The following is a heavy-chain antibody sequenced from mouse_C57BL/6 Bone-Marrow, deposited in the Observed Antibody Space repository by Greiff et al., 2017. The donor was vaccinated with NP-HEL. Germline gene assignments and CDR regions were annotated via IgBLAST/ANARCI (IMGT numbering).Heavy chain of an antibody. CDR3: ARWGYYSPFDY. Sequence: QLQESGAELARPGASVKMSCKASGYTFTSYTMHWVKQRPGQGLEWIGYINPSSGYTKYNQKFKDKATLTADKSSSTAYMQLSSLTSEDSAVYYCARWGYYSPFDYWGQGTTLTVSS. CDR1: GYTFTSYT. V-gene: IGHV1-4*01. CDR2: INPSSGYT. J-gene: IGHJ2*01. D-gene: IGHD2-12*01.